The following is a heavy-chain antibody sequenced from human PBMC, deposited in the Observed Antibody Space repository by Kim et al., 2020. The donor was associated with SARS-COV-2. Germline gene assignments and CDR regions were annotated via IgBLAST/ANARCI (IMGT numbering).Heavy chain of an antibody. CDR1: GGSISSSSYS. CDR2: IYYSGSA. Sequence: SETLSLTCIVSGGSISSSSYSWGWIRQTPGKGLEWIGSIYYSGSAYYNPSLKSRVTISLDTSKNQFSLKLSFVTAVDTAVYYCARKVGSGWYYYYYGLDV. V-gene: IGHV4-39*01. D-gene: IGHD6-19*01. CDR3: ARKVGSGWYYYYYGLDV. J-gene: IGHJ6*01.